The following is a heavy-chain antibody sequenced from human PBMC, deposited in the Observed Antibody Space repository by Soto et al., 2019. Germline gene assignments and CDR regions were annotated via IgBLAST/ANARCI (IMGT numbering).Heavy chain of an antibody. CDR1: GGSISSGGYS. V-gene: IGHV4-30-2*01. D-gene: IGHD6-19*01. CDR2: IYHSGST. J-gene: IGHJ4*02. Sequence: SETLSLTCAVSGGSISSGGYSWSWIRQPPGKGLEWIGYIYHSGSTYYNPSLKSRVTISVDRSKNQFSLKLSSVTAADTAVYYCASHRAVAGTWHFDYWGQGTLVTVYS. CDR3: ASHRAVAGTWHFDY.